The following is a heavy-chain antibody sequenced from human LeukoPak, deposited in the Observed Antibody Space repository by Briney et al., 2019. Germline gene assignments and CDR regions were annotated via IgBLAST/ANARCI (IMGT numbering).Heavy chain of an antibody. CDR1: GFTFSDYY. Sequence: GGSLRLSCAASGFTFSDYYMSWIRQAPGKGLEWVSYISSSGSTIYYADSVKGRFTISRDNAKNSLYLQMNSLRAEDTAVYYCARTPSAIAAANWFDPWGQGTLVTVSS. CDR3: ARTPSAIAAANWFDP. V-gene: IGHV3-11*04. D-gene: IGHD6-13*01. J-gene: IGHJ5*02. CDR2: ISSSGSTI.